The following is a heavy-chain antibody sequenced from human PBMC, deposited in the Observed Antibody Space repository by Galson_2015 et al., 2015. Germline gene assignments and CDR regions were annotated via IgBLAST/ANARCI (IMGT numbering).Heavy chain of an antibody. CDR1: GFTFSSYS. J-gene: IGHJ4*02. V-gene: IGHV3-21*01. CDR3: ARVGGLGESVPAAYFDY. CDR2: ISSSSSYI. Sequence: SLRLSCAASGFTFSSYSMNWVRQAPGKGLEWVSSISSSSSYIYYADSVKGRFTISRDNAKNSLYLQMNSLRAEDTAVYYCARVGGLGESVPAAYFDYWGQGTLVTVSS. D-gene: IGHD2-2*01.